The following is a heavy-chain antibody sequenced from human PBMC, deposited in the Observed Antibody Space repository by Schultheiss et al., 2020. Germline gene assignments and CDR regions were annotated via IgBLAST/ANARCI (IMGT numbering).Heavy chain of an antibody. V-gene: IGHV3-23*01. CDR1: GFAFSDYT. CDR2: ISGSGGST. D-gene: IGHD3-22*01. J-gene: IGHJ6*02. CDR3: AKTALIAGMDV. Sequence: GGSLRLSCAASGFAFSDYTLTWVRQAPGKGLEWVSAISGSGGSTYYADSVKGRFTISRDNSKNTLFLQMNSLRAEDTAVYYCAKTALIAGMDVWGQGTTVTVSS.